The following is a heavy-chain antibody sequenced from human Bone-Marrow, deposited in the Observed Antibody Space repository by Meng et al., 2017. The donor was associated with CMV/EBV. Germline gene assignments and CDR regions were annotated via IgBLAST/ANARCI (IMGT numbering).Heavy chain of an antibody. CDR2: MNPNSGNT. CDR1: GYTFTTYD. Sequence: ASVKGSCKASGYTFTTYDNNWVRQDTGQGLEWMGWMNPNSGNTGYAQKFQGRVTLTRVTSISTAYMELSSLTSDDTAVYYCARTRIEVEPDGRKIKYYNNGMEVWGQGRTVPVSS. V-gene: IGHV1-8*01. J-gene: IGHJ6*02. CDR3: ARTRIEVEPDGRKIKYYNNGMEV. D-gene: IGHD2-2*01.